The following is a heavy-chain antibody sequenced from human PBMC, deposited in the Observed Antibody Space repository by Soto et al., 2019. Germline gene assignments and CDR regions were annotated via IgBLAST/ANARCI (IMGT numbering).Heavy chain of an antibody. CDR2: ISGSTGTT. V-gene: IGHV3-23*01. J-gene: IGHJ4*02. CDR3: AKVIVLGASTLEY. D-gene: IGHD6-6*01. CDR1: GFMFNHYA. Sequence: GGALRLSCEASGFMFNHYAMAWVRQTPGKGLGWVSVISGSTGTTYYADSVKGRFTISRDNSKNTVYLQMNSLRVEDSALYSCAKVIVLGASTLEYWGPGTRVTVSS.